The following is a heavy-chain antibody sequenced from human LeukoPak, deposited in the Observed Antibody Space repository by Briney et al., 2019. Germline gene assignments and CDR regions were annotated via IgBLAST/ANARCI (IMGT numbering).Heavy chain of an antibody. CDR1: GGAFSSYA. D-gene: IGHD6-19*01. J-gene: IGHJ4*02. Sequence: SVKVSCKASGGAFSSYAISWVRQAPGQGLEWMGRIIPILGIANYAQKFQGRVTITADKSTSTAYMELSSLRSEDTAVYYCARGTYSSGWYEMDYWGQGTLVTVSS. CDR3: ARGTYSSGWYEMDY. V-gene: IGHV1-69*04. CDR2: IIPILGIA.